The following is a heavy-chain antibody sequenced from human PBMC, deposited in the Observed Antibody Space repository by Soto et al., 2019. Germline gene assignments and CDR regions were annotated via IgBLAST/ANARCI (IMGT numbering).Heavy chain of an antibody. J-gene: IGHJ4*02. Sequence: SVKVSCKASGGSFSSYAIGWVRQAPGQGLEWMGGIIPIFGTPSYAQKFQGRVTITADESTSTAYMELSSLRSEDTAVYYCAREYRSSSGRFDNWGQGTLVTVSS. V-gene: IGHV1-69*13. CDR2: IIPIFGTP. D-gene: IGHD6-6*01. CDR3: AREYRSSSGRFDN. CDR1: GGSFSSYA.